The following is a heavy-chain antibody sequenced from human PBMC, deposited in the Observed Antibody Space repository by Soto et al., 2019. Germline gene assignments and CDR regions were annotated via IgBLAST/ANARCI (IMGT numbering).Heavy chain of an antibody. D-gene: IGHD1-26*01. CDR2: IYHSGRT. CDR3: ATTSGRLTY. CDR1: GYSISSGYY. J-gene: IGHJ4*02. Sequence: SETLSLTCAVSGYSISSGYYWGWIRQPPGKGLEWIGSIYHSGRTYYNPSLKSRLTISLDTSKNQFSLKLTSVTAADTALYFCATTSGRLTYWGQGTLVTVSS. V-gene: IGHV4-38-2*01.